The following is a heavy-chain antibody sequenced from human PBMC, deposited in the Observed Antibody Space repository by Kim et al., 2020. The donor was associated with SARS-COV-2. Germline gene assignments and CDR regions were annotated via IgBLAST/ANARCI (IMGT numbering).Heavy chain of an antibody. CDR3: ARDDYGSGSYHY. D-gene: IGHD3-10*01. V-gene: IGHV3-48*02. Sequence: GGSLRLSCVASGLTPSSYGMNWVRQGPGRGLEWVSYISGSSSAIYYADSVKGRFTISRDNAKNSLYLQMNSLRDEDTAVYYCARDDYGSGSYHYWGQGTL. CDR2: ISGSSSAI. CDR1: GLTPSSYG. J-gene: IGHJ4*02.